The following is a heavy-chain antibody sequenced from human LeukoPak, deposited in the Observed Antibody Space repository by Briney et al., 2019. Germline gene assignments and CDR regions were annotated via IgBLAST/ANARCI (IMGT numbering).Heavy chain of an antibody. J-gene: IGHJ6*02. CDR1: GFTFSSYW. CDR3: ARTGGYCSGGSCYPPSV. CDR2: INQDGSEK. D-gene: IGHD2-15*01. V-gene: IGHV3-7*01. Sequence: GGSLRLSCAASGFTFSSYWMSWVRQAPGKGLEWVANINQDGSEKYSVDSVKGRFTISRDNAKNSLHLQMNSLRAEDTAVYYCARTGGYCSGGSCYPPSVWGQGTTVTVSS.